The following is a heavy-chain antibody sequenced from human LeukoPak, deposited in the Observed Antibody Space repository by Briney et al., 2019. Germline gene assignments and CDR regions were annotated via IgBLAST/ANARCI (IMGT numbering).Heavy chain of an antibody. V-gene: IGHV1-2*02. D-gene: IGHD4-17*01. J-gene: IGHJ4*02. CDR2: INPNTGGT. CDR1: GYTFIDDY. Sequence: ASVKVSCKASGYTFIDDYIHWLRQAHGQGLEWMGWINPNTGGTKFAQKFQGRPTLTRDTSINTAYMELNSLKSDDTAIYYCAKTPYGDYYDSWGQGTLVTVSS. CDR3: AKTPYGDYYDS.